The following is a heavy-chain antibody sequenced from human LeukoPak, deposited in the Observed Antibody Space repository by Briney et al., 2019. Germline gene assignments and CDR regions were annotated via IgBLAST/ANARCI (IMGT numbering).Heavy chain of an antibody. V-gene: IGHV3-48*01. Sequence: PGGSLRLSCAASGFTFSTYSMNWVRQAPWKGLEWVSYISSSSTSIYFADSVKGRFTISGDNAKDSLYLQMNSLRAEDTAVYYCAREWGAAAGHNWFNPWGQGTLVTVTS. CDR1: GFTFSTYS. CDR3: AREWGAAAGHNWFNP. D-gene: IGHD6-13*01. CDR2: ISSSSTSI. J-gene: IGHJ5*02.